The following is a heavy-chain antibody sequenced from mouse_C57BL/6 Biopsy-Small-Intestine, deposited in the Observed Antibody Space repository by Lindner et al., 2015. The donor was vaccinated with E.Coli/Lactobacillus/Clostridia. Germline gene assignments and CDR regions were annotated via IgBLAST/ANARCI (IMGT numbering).Heavy chain of an antibody. CDR3: VADPHYPGFIHGEHFHH. CDR1: GFTFSNSA. CDR2: IIVGTGDT. D-gene: IGHD5-5*01. J-gene: IGHJ3*01. Sequence: SVKVSCKASGFTFSNSALQWVRQTRGQRPDWIGWIIVGTGDTTYAQKFQDRVIISRDMSTSTSYLELSSLTSEDTAVYYCVADPHYPGFIHGEHFHHWGQGTLVTVS. V-gene: IGHV1S18*01.